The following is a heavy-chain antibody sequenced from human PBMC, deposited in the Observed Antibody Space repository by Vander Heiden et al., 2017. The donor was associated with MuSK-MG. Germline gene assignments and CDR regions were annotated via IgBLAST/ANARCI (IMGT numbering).Heavy chain of an antibody. CDR2: IYSAGTT. CDR1: GFTVRGKY. J-gene: IGHJ6*02. Sequence: DVQLVESGGGLVQPGGSLRLSCAAPGFTVRGKYLTWVRQAPGKGLEWVSVIYSAGTTYYADSVKGRFTISRDNSENTVYLKMNSLRAEDSAVYYCARDLYNYGNYGLDVWGQGTTVIVSS. D-gene: IGHD5-18*01. CDR3: ARDLYNYGNYGLDV. V-gene: IGHV3-66*01.